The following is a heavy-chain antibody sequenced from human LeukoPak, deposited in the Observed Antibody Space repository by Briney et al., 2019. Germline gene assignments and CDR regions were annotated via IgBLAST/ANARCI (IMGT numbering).Heavy chain of an antibody. J-gene: IGHJ4*02. D-gene: IGHD2-15*01. CDR3: ATVRDIVVGGGPYYFDY. Sequence: ASVKVSCKASGYTFIGYYLHWGRQAPGKGLEWMAWINPHNGDTNYAQKFQGRVTMTRDTSITTAYMDLSRLKSDDTAVYYCATVRDIVVGGGPYYFDYWGQGTLVTVSS. CDR1: GYTFIGYY. V-gene: IGHV1-2*02. CDR2: INPHNGDT.